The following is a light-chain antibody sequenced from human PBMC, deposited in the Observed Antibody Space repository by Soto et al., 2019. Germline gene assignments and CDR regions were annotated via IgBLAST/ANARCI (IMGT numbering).Light chain of an antibody. CDR3: QQYNSYPWT. Sequence: DIQMTQSPSTLSAPAGHTVTITCRASQSVSSWLAWYQQKPGKAPNLLIYKASSLQSGVPSRFSGSGSGTEFTLTITSLQPDDFATYYCQQYNSYPWTFGQGTKVEIK. CDR2: KAS. CDR1: QSVSSW. J-gene: IGKJ1*01. V-gene: IGKV1-5*03.